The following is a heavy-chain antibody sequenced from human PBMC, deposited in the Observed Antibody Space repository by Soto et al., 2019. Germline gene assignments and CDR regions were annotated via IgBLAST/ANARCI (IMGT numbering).Heavy chain of an antibody. J-gene: IGHJ6*03. V-gene: IGHV1-69*02. D-gene: IGHD3-3*01. CDR3: ARTAKIFGVVITELYYYYMDD. CDR1: GGTFSSYT. CDR2: IIPILGIA. Sequence: SVKVSCKASGGTFSSYTISWVRQAPGQGLEWMGRIIPILGIANYAQKFQGRVTITADKSTSTAYMELSSLRSEDTAVYYCARTAKIFGVVITELYYYYMDDWGKGTTVNVSS.